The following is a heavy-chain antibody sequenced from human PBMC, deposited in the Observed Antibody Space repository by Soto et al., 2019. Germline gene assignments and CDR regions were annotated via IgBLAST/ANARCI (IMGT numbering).Heavy chain of an antibody. Sequence: PGESLKISCKGSGYSFTSYWIGWVRQMPGKGLEWMGIIYPGDSDTRYSPSFQGQVTISADKSISTAYLQWSSLKASDTAMYYCARHGYSGSYYSGMNYYYYGMDVWGQGTTVTVSS. D-gene: IGHD1-26*01. J-gene: IGHJ6*02. CDR2: IYPGDSDT. V-gene: IGHV5-51*01. CDR3: ARHGYSGSYYSGMNYYYYGMDV. CDR1: GYSFTSYW.